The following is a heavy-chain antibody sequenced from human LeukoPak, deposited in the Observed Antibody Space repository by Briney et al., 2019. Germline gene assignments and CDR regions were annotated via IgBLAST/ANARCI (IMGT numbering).Heavy chain of an antibody. D-gene: IGHD2-21*02. CDR2: ISAYNGNT. CDR1: GYTLTELS. V-gene: IGHV1-18*01. Sequence: GASVKVSCKVSGYTLTELSMHWVRQAPGKGLEWMGWISAYNGNTNYAQKLQGRVTMTTDTSTSTAYMELRSLRSDDTAVYYCARVRLGAYCGGDCYSHAFDIWGQGTMVTVSS. CDR3: ARVRLGAYCGGDCYSHAFDI. J-gene: IGHJ3*02.